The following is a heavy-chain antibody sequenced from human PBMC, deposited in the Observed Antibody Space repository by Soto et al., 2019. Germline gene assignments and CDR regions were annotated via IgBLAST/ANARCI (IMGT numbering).Heavy chain of an antibody. CDR3: ASLPLRYCSGGSCRRDYGMDV. CDR1: GGTFSSYA. J-gene: IGHJ6*02. V-gene: IGHV1-69*13. CDR2: IIPIFGTA. D-gene: IGHD2-15*01. Sequence: ASVKVSCKASGGTFSSYAISWVRQAPGQGLEWMGGIIPIFGTANYAQKFQGRVTITADESTSTGYMELSSLRSEDTAVYYCASLPLRYCSGGSCRRDYGMDVWGQGTTVTVSS.